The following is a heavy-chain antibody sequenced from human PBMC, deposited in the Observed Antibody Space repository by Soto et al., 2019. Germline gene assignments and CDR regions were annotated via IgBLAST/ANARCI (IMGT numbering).Heavy chain of an antibody. CDR2: ISWNSGSI. Sequence: GGSLRLSCAASGFTFDDYAIHWVRQGPGKGLEWVSGISWNSGSIGYADSVKGRFTISRDDAKNSLHLQMNSLKPEDTALYYCAKGRSRFIMDWFDYWGPGTLVTVSS. D-gene: IGHD3-10*01. CDR3: AKGRSRFIMDWFDY. V-gene: IGHV3-9*01. CDR1: GFTFDDYA. J-gene: IGHJ5*01.